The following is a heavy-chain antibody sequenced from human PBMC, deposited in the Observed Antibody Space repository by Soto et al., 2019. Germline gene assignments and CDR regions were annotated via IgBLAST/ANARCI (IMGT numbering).Heavy chain of an antibody. V-gene: IGHV1-8*01. CDR2: MNPNSGNT. J-gene: IGHJ4*02. CDR3: ARDTGGSVRY. Sequence: QVQLVQSGAEVKKPGASVKVSCKASGYTFTSYDINWVRQATGQGLEWMGWMNPNSGNTGNAQKSXXRLTMTRNTSVTTAYKELSSMRSEVTAVDYRARDTGGSVRYWGQGTRVTVSS. CDR1: GYTFTSYD. D-gene: IGHD2-8*02.